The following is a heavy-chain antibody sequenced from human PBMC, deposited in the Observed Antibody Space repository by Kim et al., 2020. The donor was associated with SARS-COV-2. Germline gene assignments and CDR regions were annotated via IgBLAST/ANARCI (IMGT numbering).Heavy chain of an antibody. V-gene: IGHV3-30*18. CDR2: ISYDGSNK. Sequence: GGSLRLSCAASGFTFSSYGMHWVRQAPGKGLEWVAVISYDGSNKYYADSVKGRFTISRDNSKNTLYLQMNSLRAEDTAVYYCAKVATGSGNFDYWGQGTL. CDR3: AKVATGSGNFDY. D-gene: IGHD5-12*01. CDR1: GFTFSSYG. J-gene: IGHJ4*02.